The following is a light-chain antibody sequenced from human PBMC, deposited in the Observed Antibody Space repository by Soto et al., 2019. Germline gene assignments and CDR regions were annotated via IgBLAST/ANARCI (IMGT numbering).Light chain of an antibody. J-gene: IGLJ1*01. V-gene: IGLV2-8*02. CDR3: SSYGGYNNVV. CDR1: SSDVGGYNY. Sequence: QSALTQPPSASRSPGQSVTISCTGTSSDVGGYNYVSWFQQHPGKAPKLIIHEVNQRPSGVPDRFSGSKSGNTASLTVSGLQAEDEGSYYCSSYGGYNNVVFGTGTKLTVL. CDR2: EVN.